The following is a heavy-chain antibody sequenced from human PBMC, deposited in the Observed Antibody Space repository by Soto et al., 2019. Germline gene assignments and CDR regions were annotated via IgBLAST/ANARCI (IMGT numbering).Heavy chain of an antibody. V-gene: IGHV4-31*03. Sequence: QVQLQESGPGLVKPSQTLSLTCTVSGGSISSGGYYWSWIRQHPGKGLEWIGYIYYSGSTYYNPSLKSRVTIAVDTSKNQFSLKLSSVTAADTAVYYCARGHIVATSTIFDYWGQGTLVTVSS. D-gene: IGHD5-12*01. J-gene: IGHJ4*02. CDR2: IYYSGST. CDR3: ARGHIVATSTIFDY. CDR1: GGSISSGGYY.